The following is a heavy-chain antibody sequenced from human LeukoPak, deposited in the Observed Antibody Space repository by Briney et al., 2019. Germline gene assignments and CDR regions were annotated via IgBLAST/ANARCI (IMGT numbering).Heavy chain of an antibody. CDR3: ARTTVTTLGSYYFDY. V-gene: IGHV4-30-2*01. D-gene: IGHD4-11*01. J-gene: IGHJ4*02. Sequence: SQTLSLTCAVSGGSISSGGYSWSWIRQPPGTGLEWIGYIYHSGSTYYNPSLKGRVTISVDRSKNQFSLKLSSVTAADTAVYYCARTTVTTLGSYYFDYWGQGTLVTVSS. CDR2: IYHSGST. CDR1: GGSISSGGYS.